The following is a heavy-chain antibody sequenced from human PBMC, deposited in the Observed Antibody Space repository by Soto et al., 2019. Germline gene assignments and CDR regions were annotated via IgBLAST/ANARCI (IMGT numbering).Heavy chain of an antibody. V-gene: IGHV1-46*01. CDR2: INPSGGST. Sequence: QVQLVQSGAEVKKPGASVKVSCKASGYTFTSYYMHWVRQAPGQGLEWMGIINPSGGSTSYAQKFQGRVTMTRDKSTSTVYMELSSLRSEDTAVYYCARGAMVRGVTSDIDYWGQGTLVTVSS. J-gene: IGHJ4*02. CDR1: GYTFTSYY. D-gene: IGHD3-10*01. CDR3: ARGAMVRGVTSDIDY.